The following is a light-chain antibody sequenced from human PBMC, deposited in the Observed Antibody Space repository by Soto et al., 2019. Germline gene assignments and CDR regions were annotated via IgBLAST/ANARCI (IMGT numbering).Light chain of an antibody. V-gene: IGLV2-14*03. J-gene: IGLJ1*01. CDR3: SSYTTGSREGV. Sequence: QSALTQPASVSGSPGQSITISCSGTSSDVGAYNRVSWHQQHPGTAPKVLIYDVSSRPSGVSNRFSGSKSGNMASLTISGLQAEDEADYYCSSYTTGSREGVFGTGTKVTVL. CDR1: SSDVGAYNR. CDR2: DVS.